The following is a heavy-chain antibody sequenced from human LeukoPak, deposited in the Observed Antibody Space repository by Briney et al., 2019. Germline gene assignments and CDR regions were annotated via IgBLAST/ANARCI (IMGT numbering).Heavy chain of an antibody. V-gene: IGHV1-69*05. Sequence: SVKVSCKASGGTFSSYAISWVRQAPGQGLEWMGGIIPIFGTANYAQKFQGRVTITTDESTSTAYMELSSLRSKDTAVYYCASFRSSSYRHQLPPDYWGQGTLVTVSS. CDR3: ASFRSSSYRHQLPPDY. D-gene: IGHD3-22*01. CDR1: GGTFSSYA. CDR2: IIPIFGTA. J-gene: IGHJ4*02.